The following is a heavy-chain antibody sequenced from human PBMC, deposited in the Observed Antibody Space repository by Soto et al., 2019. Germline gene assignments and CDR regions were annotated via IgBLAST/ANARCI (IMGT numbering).Heavy chain of an antibody. CDR2: IHFSGTT. Sequence: QVLLQGSGPGLVKPSETLSLTCTVSGDSITTRCWSWIRQPPGMGLEWLGYIHFSGTTKFNPSLNSRVTMSVDTSKKQFSLRLPSVTAADAAVYYCARSIWVEGGGPLDPWGQGTLVTVSS. D-gene: IGHD3-16*01. CDR3: ARSIWVEGGGPLDP. J-gene: IGHJ5*02. V-gene: IGHV4-59*11. CDR1: GDSITTRC.